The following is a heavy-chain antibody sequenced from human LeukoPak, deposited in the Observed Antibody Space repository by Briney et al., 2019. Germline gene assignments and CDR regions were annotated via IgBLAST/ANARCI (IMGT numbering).Heavy chain of an antibody. J-gene: IGHJ4*02. CDR3: ARAYSPFGELSPSFDY. D-gene: IGHD3-10*01. CDR2: INPHSGGT. CDR1: GYTFTGYY. V-gene: IGHV1-2*02. Sequence: GASVKVSCKASGYTFTGYYIHWVRQAPGQGLEWMGWINPHSGGTIYAQKFQGRVTMTRDTSISTAYMELSGLRSNDTAIYYCARAYSPFGELSPSFDYWGQGTLVTVSS.